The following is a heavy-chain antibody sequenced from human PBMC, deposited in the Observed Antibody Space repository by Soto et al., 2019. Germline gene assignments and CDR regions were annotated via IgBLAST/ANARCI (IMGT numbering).Heavy chain of an antibody. D-gene: IGHD6-19*01. CDR2: IYYSGST. CDR3: ARYSSGWYKYAFDI. V-gene: IGHV4-59*01. CDR1: GGSISSYY. J-gene: IGHJ3*02. Sequence: SETLSLTCTVSGGSISSYYWSWIRQPPGKGLEWIGYIYYSGSTNYNPSLKSRVTISVDTSKNQFSLKLSSVTAADTAVYYCARYSSGWYKYAFDIWRQRTMVTVSS.